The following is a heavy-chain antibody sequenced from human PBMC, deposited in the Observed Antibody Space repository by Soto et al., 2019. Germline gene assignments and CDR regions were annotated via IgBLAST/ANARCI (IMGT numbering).Heavy chain of an antibody. CDR2: IRSKTNSYAT. CDR3: TRQTDAVQWLVVPTDYNFDY. D-gene: IGHD6-19*01. CDR1: GFTFGCSA. V-gene: IGHV3-73*01. Sequence: GGSLRLSCAASGFTFGCSAMHWVRQSSGKGLEWVGHIRSKTNSYATAYAESVKGRFTISRDDSMNTAYLQMNSLKTEDTAVYFCTRQTDAVQWLVVPTDYNFDYWGQGTLVTVSS. J-gene: IGHJ4*02.